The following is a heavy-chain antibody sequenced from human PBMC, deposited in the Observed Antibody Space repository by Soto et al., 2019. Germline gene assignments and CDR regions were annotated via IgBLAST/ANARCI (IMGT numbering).Heavy chain of an antibody. D-gene: IGHD3-16*01. J-gene: IGHJ3*02. CDR2: ISSSGSTI. CDR1: GFTFSSYE. Sequence: EMQLVESGGGLVQPGGSLRLSCAASGFTFSSYEMNWVRQAPGKGLEWVSYISSSGSTIYYADSVKGRFTISRDNAKNSLYRQMNSLRAEDTAVYYCARVSGWRIGGFGGAFDIWGQGTMVTVSS. CDR3: ARVSGWRIGGFGGAFDI. V-gene: IGHV3-48*03.